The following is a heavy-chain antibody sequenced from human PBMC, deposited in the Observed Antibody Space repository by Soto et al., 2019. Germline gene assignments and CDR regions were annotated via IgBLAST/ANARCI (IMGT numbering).Heavy chain of an antibody. J-gene: IGHJ4*02. CDR3: ARDSGIVVDGGSCQAY. CDR2: INPSGGST. CDR1: GYTFTSYY. Sequence: ASVKVSWKASGYTFTSYYMHWVRQAPGQGLEWMGIINPSGGSTTYAQKFQGRVTMTSDTSTSTVYMELSSLRSDDTAVYYCARDSGIVVDGGSCQAYWGQGTQVTVSS. D-gene: IGHD2-15*01. V-gene: IGHV1-46*01.